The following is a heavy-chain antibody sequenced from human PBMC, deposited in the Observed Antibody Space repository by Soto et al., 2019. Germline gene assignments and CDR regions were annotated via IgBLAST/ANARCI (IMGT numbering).Heavy chain of an antibody. CDR2: IIGNGGSA. D-gene: IGHD6-19*01. V-gene: IGHV3-23*01. Sequence: GGSLRLSCAVSGFSLTSYAMGWVRQAAGKRLEWVALIIGNGGSAYYGDSVKGRFSISRDSSKKTLHLQMNNLRAEDTDLYYCAKDRRFNSGLGALDIWGQGTMVTVSS. J-gene: IGHJ3*02. CDR3: AKDRRFNSGLGALDI. CDR1: GFSLTSYA.